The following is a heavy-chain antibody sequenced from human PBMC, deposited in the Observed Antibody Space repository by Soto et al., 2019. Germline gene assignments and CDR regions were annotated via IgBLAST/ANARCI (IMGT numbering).Heavy chain of an antibody. CDR3: ARLTHGGATTVVTRVSVSYGMDV. D-gene: IGHD4-17*01. CDR2: IYPGDSDT. Sequence: PGESRKISCKGSGYSFTSYWIGWVRQMPGKGLEWMGIIYPGDSDTRYSPSFQGQVTMSADKSISTAYLQWSSLKASDTAIYYCARLTHGGATTVVTRVSVSYGMDVWGQGTTVTVSS. CDR1: GYSFTSYW. J-gene: IGHJ6*02. V-gene: IGHV5-51*01.